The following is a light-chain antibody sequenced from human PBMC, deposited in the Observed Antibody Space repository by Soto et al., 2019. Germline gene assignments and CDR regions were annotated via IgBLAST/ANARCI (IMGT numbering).Light chain of an antibody. CDR1: QGVTSY. CDR2: DAS. J-gene: IGKJ5*01. Sequence: IVMSQSPAALSVSPGERATLSCRSSQGVTSYLAWYQQKPGQPPRLLIYDASTRATGIPARFSGSGSGVDFTLTISSLEPEDFAVYYCQQRGNLPITSAQGTRLEIK. CDR3: QQRGNLPIT. V-gene: IGKV3-11*01.